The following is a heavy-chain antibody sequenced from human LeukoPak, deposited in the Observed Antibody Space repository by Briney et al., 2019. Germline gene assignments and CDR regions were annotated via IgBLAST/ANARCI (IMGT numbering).Heavy chain of an antibody. CDR2: IWYDGSNK. V-gene: IGHV3-33*01. CDR3: ARDRSSITSYYYYGMDV. D-gene: IGHD1-20*01. Sequence: GGSLRLSCAASGFTFSGYGMHWVRQAPGKGLEWVAVIWYDGSNKYYADSVKGRFTISRDNSKNTLYLQMNSLRAEDTAVYYCARDRSSITSYYYYGMDVWGQGTTVTVSS. J-gene: IGHJ6*02. CDR1: GFTFSGYG.